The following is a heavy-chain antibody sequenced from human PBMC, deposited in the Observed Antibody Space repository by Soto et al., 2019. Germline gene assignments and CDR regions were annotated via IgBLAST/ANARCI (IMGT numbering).Heavy chain of an antibody. D-gene: IGHD3-10*01. Sequence: ASVKVSCKASGGTFSSYTISWVRQAPGQGLEWMGRIIPILGIANYAQKFQGRVTITADKSTSTAYMEPSSLRSEDTAVYYCARDRGTGMAFDIWGQGTMVTVSS. J-gene: IGHJ3*02. CDR1: GGTFSSYT. V-gene: IGHV1-69*04. CDR2: IIPILGIA. CDR3: ARDRGTGMAFDI.